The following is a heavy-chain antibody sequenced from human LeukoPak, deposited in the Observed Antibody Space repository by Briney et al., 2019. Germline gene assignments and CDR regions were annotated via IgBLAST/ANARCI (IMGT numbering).Heavy chain of an antibody. CDR1: GYTFTSYY. CDR2: INPSGGST. D-gene: IGHD3-3*01. Sequence: ASVKVSCKASGYTFTSYYMHWVRQAPGQGLEWTGIINPSGGSTSYAQKFQGRVTMTRDTSTSTVYMELSSLRSEDTAVYYCARARITSYYYYYGMDVWGQGTTVTVSS. J-gene: IGHJ6*02. CDR3: ARARITSYYYYYGMDV. V-gene: IGHV1-46*01.